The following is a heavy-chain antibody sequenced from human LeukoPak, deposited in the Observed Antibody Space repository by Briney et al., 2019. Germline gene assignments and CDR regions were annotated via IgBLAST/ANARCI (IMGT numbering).Heavy chain of an antibody. Sequence: SGGSLRLSCAASGFTFSSYAMHWVRQAPGKGLEYVSAISSNGGRTYYANSVKGRFTISRDNSKNTLYLQMGSLRAEDMAVYYCARDRESYYDILTGQIGTAYFDYWGQGTLVTVSS. J-gene: IGHJ4*02. D-gene: IGHD3-9*01. V-gene: IGHV3-64*01. CDR1: GFTFSSYA. CDR3: ARDRESYYDILTGQIGTAYFDY. CDR2: ISSNGGRT.